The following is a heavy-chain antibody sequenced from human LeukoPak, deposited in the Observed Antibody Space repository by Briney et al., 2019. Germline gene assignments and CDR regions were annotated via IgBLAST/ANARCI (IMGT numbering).Heavy chain of an antibody. Sequence: PGGSLRLSCAASGFTFSSYAMSWVRQAPGKGLEWVANIKQDGSEKYYVDSVKGRFTISRDNAKNSLYLQMNSLRAEDTAVYYYARASMVRGVHYYYGMDVWGQGTTVTVSS. J-gene: IGHJ6*02. V-gene: IGHV3-7*03. D-gene: IGHD3-10*01. CDR2: IKQDGSEK. CDR1: GFTFSSYA. CDR3: ARASMVRGVHYYYGMDV.